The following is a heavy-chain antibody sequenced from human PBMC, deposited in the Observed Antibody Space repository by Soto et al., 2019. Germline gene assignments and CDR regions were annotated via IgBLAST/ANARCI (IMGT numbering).Heavy chain of an antibody. V-gene: IGHV1-69*06. Sequence: SVTVSCKASGRNFASYAIFWVRQTPGQWLEWMGGIIPIFGTPTYAQKFQGRVTIKADKPTNTAYMEMNSLRFEDTAVYYCARSEGGYFYGMDVWGQGTTVTVSS. CDR2: IIPIFGTP. CDR1: GRNFASYA. CDR3: ARSEGGYFYGMDV. J-gene: IGHJ6*02. D-gene: IGHD3-9*01.